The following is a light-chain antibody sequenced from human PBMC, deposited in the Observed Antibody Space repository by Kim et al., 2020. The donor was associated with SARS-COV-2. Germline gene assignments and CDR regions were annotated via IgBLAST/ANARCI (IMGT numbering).Light chain of an antibody. CDR1: NIGSKN. CDR3: QVWDSSTHVV. CDR2: RDS. Sequence: SSELTQPLSVSVALGQTARITCGGNNIGSKNVHWYQQKPGQAPVLVIYRDSNRPSGIPERFSGSNSGNTATLTISRAQAGDEADYYCQVWDSSTHVVFGG. J-gene: IGLJ2*01. V-gene: IGLV3-9*01.